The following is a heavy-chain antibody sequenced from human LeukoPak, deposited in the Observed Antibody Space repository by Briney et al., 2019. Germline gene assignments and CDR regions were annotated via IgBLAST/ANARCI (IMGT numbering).Heavy chain of an antibody. J-gene: IGHJ3*02. D-gene: IGHD6-6*01. CDR1: GGSISSGGYS. V-gene: IGHV4-30-2*01. CDR2: IYHSGST. CDR3: ARTSIAARRANAFDI. Sequence: PSKTLSLTCAVSGGSISSGGYSWSWIRQPPGKGLEWIGYIYHSGSTYYNPSLKSRVTISVDRSKNQFSLKLSSVTAADTAVYYCARTSIAARRANAFDIWGQGTMVTVS.